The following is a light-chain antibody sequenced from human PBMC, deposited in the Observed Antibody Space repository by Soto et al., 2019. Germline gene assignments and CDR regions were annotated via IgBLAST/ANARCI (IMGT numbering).Light chain of an antibody. CDR1: QSLLHSNGYNY. Sequence: DIVMTQSPLSLPVTPGEPASISCRSSQSLLHSNGYNYLDWYLQKPGQSPQLLIYLGSNRASGVPDRFSGSGSGTDFTLKISRVXXEDVGVYYCMQALQTLWTFGQGTKVEIK. CDR3: MQALQTLWT. J-gene: IGKJ1*01. V-gene: IGKV2-28*01. CDR2: LGS.